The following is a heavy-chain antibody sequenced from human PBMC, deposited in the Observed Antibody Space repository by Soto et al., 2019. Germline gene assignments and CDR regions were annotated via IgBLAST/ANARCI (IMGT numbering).Heavy chain of an antibody. D-gene: IGHD6-13*01. Sequence: SVKVSCKASGFTFASSAIQWVRQARGHRLEWIGWIVVGTGNTNYAQKFQERVTITRDMSTSTAYMELSSLRSEDTAVYYCAADLSDSSSPPLGFDPWGQGTLVTVSS. J-gene: IGHJ5*02. CDR1: GFTFASSA. CDR2: IVVGTGNT. V-gene: IGHV1-58*02. CDR3: AADLSDSSSPPLGFDP.